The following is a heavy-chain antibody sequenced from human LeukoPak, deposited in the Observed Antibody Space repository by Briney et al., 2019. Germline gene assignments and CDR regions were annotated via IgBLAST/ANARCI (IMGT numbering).Heavy chain of an antibody. CDR2: ISGNGIST. CDR3: ANAGGDSRPHDF. CDR1: GLTFSSYA. J-gene: IGHJ4*02. V-gene: IGHV3-23*01. Sequence: GGSLRLSCAASGLTFSSYAMSWVRQAPGKGPEWVSAISGNGISTSYADAVKGRFTISRSNSKNTLSLQMNSLRAEDTAVYYCANAGGDSRPHDFWGQGTLVTVTS. D-gene: IGHD2-21*02.